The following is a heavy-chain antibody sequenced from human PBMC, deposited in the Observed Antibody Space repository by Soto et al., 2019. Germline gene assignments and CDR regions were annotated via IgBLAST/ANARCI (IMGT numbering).Heavy chain of an antibody. J-gene: IGHJ5*02. CDR2: ISAYNCNT. V-gene: IGHV1-18*01. CDR3: ARGVGYNWNDEANWFDP. D-gene: IGHD1-1*01. CDR1: GYTFTSYG. Sequence: QVQLVQSGAEVKKPGASVKVSCKASGYTFTSYGISWVRQAPGQGLGWMEWISAYNCNTNYAQKLQGRVTITTDTSTSTAYMELRSLRSDDTAVYYCARGVGYNWNDEANWFDPWGQGTLVTVSS.